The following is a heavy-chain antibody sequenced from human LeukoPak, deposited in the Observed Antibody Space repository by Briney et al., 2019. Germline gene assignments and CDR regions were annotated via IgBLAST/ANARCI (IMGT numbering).Heavy chain of an antibody. CDR3: AKNVDYDFWSGPNWFDP. J-gene: IGHJ5*02. Sequence: GASVKVSCKASGYTFTSYGISWVRQAPGQGLEWMGWISAYNGNTNYAQKLQGRVTMTRDTSISTAYMELSRLRSDDTAVYYCAKNVDYDFWSGPNWFDPWGQGTLVTVSS. CDR1: GYTFTSYG. CDR2: ISAYNGNT. D-gene: IGHD3-3*01. V-gene: IGHV1-18*01.